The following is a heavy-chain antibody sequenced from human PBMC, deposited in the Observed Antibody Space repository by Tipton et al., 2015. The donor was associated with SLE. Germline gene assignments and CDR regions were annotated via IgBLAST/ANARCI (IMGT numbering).Heavy chain of an antibody. CDR2: IKQDGSEK. Sequence: GSLRLSCAASGFTFSSYWMSWVRQAPGKGLEGVANIKQDGSEKYYVDSVKGRFTISRDNAKNSLYLQMNSLRAEDTAVYYCASQAQGDYFDYWGQGTLVTVSS. CDR3: ASQAQGDYFDY. CDR1: GFTFSSYW. D-gene: IGHD3-16*01. J-gene: IGHJ4*02. V-gene: IGHV3-7*01.